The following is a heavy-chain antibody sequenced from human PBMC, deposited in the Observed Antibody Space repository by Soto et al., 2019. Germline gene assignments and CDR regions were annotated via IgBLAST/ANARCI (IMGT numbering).Heavy chain of an antibody. V-gene: IGHV1-69*13. Sequence: GASVKVSCKASGGTFSSYAISWVRQAPGQGLEWMGGIIPIFGTANYAQKFQGRVTITADESTSTAYMELSSLRSEDTAVYYCASRIRSDCSSTSCYLKTWGQGTLVTVSS. CDR2: IIPIFGTA. J-gene: IGHJ5*02. D-gene: IGHD2-2*01. CDR1: GGTFSSYA. CDR3: ASRIRSDCSSTSCYLKT.